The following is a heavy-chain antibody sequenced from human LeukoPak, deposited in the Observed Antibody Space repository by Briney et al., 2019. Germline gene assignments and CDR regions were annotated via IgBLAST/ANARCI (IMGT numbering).Heavy chain of an antibody. CDR3: AGPPPYSSGWYHPFDH. CDR2: IIPIFGTA. CDR1: GGTFSSYA. V-gene: IGHV1-69*01. D-gene: IGHD6-19*01. J-gene: IGHJ4*02. Sequence: GSSVKVSCKASGGTFSSYAISWVRQAPGQGLEWMGGIIPIFGTANYAQKFQGRVTITADESTSTAYMELSSLRSEDTAVYYCAGPPPYSSGWYHPFDHWGQGTLVTVSS.